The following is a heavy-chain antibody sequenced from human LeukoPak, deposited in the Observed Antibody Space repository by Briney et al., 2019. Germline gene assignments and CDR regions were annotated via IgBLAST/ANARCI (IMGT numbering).Heavy chain of an antibody. Sequence: GRSLRLSCAASGFTVSSNYMSWVRQAPGKGLEWVSLIYSGGSTYYADSVKGRFTISRDNSKNTLYLQMNSLRAEDTAVYYCARDRYDPGTDGMDVWGQGTTVTVSS. D-gene: IGHD3-3*01. CDR1: GFTVSSNY. J-gene: IGHJ6*02. CDR2: IYSGGST. CDR3: ARDRYDPGTDGMDV. V-gene: IGHV3-66*01.